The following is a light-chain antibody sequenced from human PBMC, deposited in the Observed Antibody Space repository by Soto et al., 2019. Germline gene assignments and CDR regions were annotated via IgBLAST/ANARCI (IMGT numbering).Light chain of an antibody. J-gene: IGKJ4*01. CDR2: SAS. CDR1: QSVSSSY. Sequence: DIVLTQSPGTLSFSPGERATLSCRASQSVSSSYLAWYQQKPGQAPRLLIYSASSRATGIPDRFSGSGSGTDFTLTISRLEPEDFAVYYCQQYGSSPTFGGGTKVDIK. V-gene: IGKV3-20*01. CDR3: QQYGSSPT.